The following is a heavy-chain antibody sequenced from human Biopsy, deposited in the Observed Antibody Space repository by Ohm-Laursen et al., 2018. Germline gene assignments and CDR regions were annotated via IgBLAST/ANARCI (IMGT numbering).Heavy chain of an antibody. Sequence: TQTLPLTCSFSGFSLSARGMRVRWIRQAPGKALEWLARVDWDDYQDYSASLQTKLSISKDTSNDQVVLTVNNVDPADTATYYCARTPILIVSAGLVYRHRRHLQGMDVWGQGSAVTVS. V-gene: IGHV2-70*04. D-gene: IGHD6-13*01. CDR3: ARTPILIVSAGLVYRHRRHLQGMDV. J-gene: IGHJ6*02. CDR2: VDWDDYQ. CDR1: GFSLSARGMR.